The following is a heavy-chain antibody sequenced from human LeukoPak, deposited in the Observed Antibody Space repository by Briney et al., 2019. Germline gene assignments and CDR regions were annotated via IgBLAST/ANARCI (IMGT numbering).Heavy chain of an antibody. J-gene: IGHJ4*02. V-gene: IGHV4-34*01. CDR1: GGSISRYY. CDR3: ARGSDSRGVSVAGSQIVGAALHFDY. D-gene: IGHD6-19*01. Sequence: PSETLSLTCTISGGSISRYYWTWIRQPPGKGLEWIGEINHIGSTNYNPSLKSRVTISVDTSNNQFSLKLSAVTAADTAVYYCARGSDSRGVSVAGSQIVGAALHFDYWGQGTLVTVSS. CDR2: INHIGST.